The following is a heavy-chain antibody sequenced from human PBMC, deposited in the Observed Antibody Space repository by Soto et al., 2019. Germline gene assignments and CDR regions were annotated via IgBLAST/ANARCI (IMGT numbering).Heavy chain of an antibody. J-gene: IGHJ6*03. Sequence: GGSLRLSCAASGFTFSSYSMNWVRQAPGKGLEWVSYISSSSSTIYYADSVKGRFTISRDNAKNSLYLQMNSLRAEDTAVYYCARDRDIVVVPAAIRPYYMDVWGKGTTVTVSS. D-gene: IGHD2-2*01. CDR1: GFTFSSYS. V-gene: IGHV3-48*01. CDR2: ISSSSSTI. CDR3: ARDRDIVVVPAAIRPYYMDV.